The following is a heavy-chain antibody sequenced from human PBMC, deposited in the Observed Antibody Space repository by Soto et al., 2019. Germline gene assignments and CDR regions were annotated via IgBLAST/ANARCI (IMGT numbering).Heavy chain of an antibody. CDR1: GFTFSSYA. Sequence: QVQLVESGGGVVQPGRSLRLSCAASGFTFSSYAMHWVRQAPGKGLEWVAVISYDGSNKYYADSVKGRFTISRDNSKNTLYLQMNSLRAEDTAVYYCKLLFLIDIWVLGTMVTVSS. V-gene: IGHV3-30*04. J-gene: IGHJ3*02. CDR3: KLLFLIDI. D-gene: IGHD2-21*02. CDR2: ISYDGSNK.